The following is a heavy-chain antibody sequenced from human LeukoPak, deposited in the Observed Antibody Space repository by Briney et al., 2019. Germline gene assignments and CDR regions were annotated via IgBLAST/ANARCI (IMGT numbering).Heavy chain of an antibody. D-gene: IGHD3-10*01. V-gene: IGHV4-59*01. Sequence: SETLSLTCTVSGGSISSYYWSWIRQPPGKGLEWIGYIYYSGSTNCNPSLKSRVTISVDPSKNQFSLKLSSVTAADTAVYYCARVGYSSSGNYYNDRGAFDYWGQGTLVTVSS. CDR1: GGSISSYY. CDR2: IYYSGST. CDR3: ARVGYSSSGNYYNDRGAFDY. J-gene: IGHJ4*02.